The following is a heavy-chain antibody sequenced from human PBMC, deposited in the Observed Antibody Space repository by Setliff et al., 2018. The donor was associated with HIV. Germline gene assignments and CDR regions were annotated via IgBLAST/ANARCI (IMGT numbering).Heavy chain of an antibody. V-gene: IGHV3-66*01. CDR1: GFSVSRNY. J-gene: IGHJ4*02. D-gene: IGHD5-18*01. CDR2: IYGGGST. Sequence: PGGSLRLSCAASGFSVSRNYMSWVRQAPGKGLEWVSVIYGGGSTNYADSVKGRFTISTDNSKNTLYLQMNSLRAEDTAVYYCATQLRRGYSYGSLFGYWGQGTLVTVSS. CDR3: ATQLRRGYSYGSLFGY.